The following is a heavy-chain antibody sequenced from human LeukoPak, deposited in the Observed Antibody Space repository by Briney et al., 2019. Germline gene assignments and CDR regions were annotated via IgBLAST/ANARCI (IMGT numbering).Heavy chain of an antibody. J-gene: IGHJ3*02. CDR3: ARDHPDIAAAASTFDI. CDR2: IYYSGST. CDR1: GGSISSGGYY. V-gene: IGHV4-31*03. D-gene: IGHD6-13*01. Sequence: PSETLSLTCTVSGGSISSGGYYWSWIRQHPGKGLEWIGYIYYSGSTYYNPSLKSRVTISVDTSKNQFSLKLSSVTGADTAVYYCARDHPDIAAAASTFDIWGQGTMVTVSS.